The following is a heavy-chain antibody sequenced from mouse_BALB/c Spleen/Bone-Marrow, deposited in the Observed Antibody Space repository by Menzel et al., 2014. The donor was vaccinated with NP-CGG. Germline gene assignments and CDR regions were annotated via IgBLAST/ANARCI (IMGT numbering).Heavy chain of an antibody. D-gene: IGHD6-5*01. CDR1: GYTFTSYY. CDR2: INPSNGGT. CDR3: TRRSLISDYYSMDY. V-gene: IGHV1S81*02. Sequence: VQLQQSGAELVKPGASVKLSCKASGYTFTSYYLYWVKQRPGQGLEWVGEINPSNGGTNFNERFKSKASLTVDKSSSTAYMQLNSLTSEDSAVYYCTRRSLISDYYSMDYWGQGTSVTVSS. J-gene: IGHJ4*01.